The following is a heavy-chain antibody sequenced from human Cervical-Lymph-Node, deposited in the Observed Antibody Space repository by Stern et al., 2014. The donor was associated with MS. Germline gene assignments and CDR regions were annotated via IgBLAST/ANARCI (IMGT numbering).Heavy chain of an antibody. CDR3: VLPSKVTTAAFDV. CDR1: GGTFTSFS. V-gene: IGHV1-69*14. D-gene: IGHD4-17*01. Sequence: VQLVQSGAEVKKPGSSVNVSCTASGGTFTSFSINWVRQAPGQSLEWMGGVIPIFDTPNLAQTFQGRVTITADSSTSTVYMALNSLRSDDTAVYYCVLPSKVTTAAFDVWGRGTMVTVSS. J-gene: IGHJ3*01. CDR2: VIPIFDTP.